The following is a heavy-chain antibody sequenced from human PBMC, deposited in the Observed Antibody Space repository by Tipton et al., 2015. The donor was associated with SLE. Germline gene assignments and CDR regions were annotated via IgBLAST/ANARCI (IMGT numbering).Heavy chain of an antibody. J-gene: IGHJ3*02. CDR1: GFNFSSYG. D-gene: IGHD5-18*01. CDR3: ARESMVTFFGTFNM. V-gene: IGHV3-30*02. Sequence: SLRLSCAASGFNFSSYGMHWVRQAPGKGLEWVAFVRFDGSDTYYGGSVKGRFSISRDNAKNTLYLQMNSLRLEDTAVYYCARESMVTFFGTFNMWGQGTMVTVSS. CDR2: VRFDGSDT.